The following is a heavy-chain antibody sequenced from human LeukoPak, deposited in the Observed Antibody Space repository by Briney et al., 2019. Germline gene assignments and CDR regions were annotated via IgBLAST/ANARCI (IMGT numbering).Heavy chain of an antibody. CDR1: GFTFSSYA. CDR2: ISSSSSYI. V-gene: IGHV3-21*01. J-gene: IGHJ4*02. D-gene: IGHD2-2*02. CDR3: ARANTLGYCSSSSCSTPFDY. Sequence: PGGSLRLSCAASGFTFSSYAMSWVRQAPGKGLEWVSSISSSSSYIYYADSVKGRFTISRDNSKNTLYLQMNSLRVEDTAVYYCARANTLGYCSSSSCSTPFDYWGQGTLVTVSS.